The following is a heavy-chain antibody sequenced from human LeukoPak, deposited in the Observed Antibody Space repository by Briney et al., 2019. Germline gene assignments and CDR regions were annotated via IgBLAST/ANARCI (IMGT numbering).Heavy chain of an antibody. V-gene: IGHV1-18*01. CDR1: GYTFTSYG. D-gene: IGHD2-2*02. CDR2: ISAYNGNT. J-gene: IGHJ6*02. Sequence: ASVKVSCKASGYTFTSYGISWVRQAPGQGLEWMGWISAYNGNTNYAQKLQGRVTMTTDTSTSTAYMELRSLRSDDTAVYYCARPSFHCSSTSCYTGYGMDVWGQGTTVTVSS. CDR3: ARPSFHCSSTSCYTGYGMDV.